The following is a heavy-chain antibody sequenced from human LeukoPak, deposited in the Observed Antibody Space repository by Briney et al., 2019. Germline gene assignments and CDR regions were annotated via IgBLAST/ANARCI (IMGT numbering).Heavy chain of an antibody. CDR2: INPNSGGT. V-gene: IGHV1-2*04. D-gene: IGHD3-22*01. J-gene: IGHJ4*02. CDR3: ARGGPYYDSSRANDLNY. CDR1: GYTFTDYY. Sequence: GASVKVSCKASGYTFTDYYMHWVRQAPGQGLEWVGWINPNSGGTHYPQKFQGWVTMTRDTSISTAYMEMSRLTSDDTAVFYCARGGPYYDSSRANDLNYWGQGTLVTVSS.